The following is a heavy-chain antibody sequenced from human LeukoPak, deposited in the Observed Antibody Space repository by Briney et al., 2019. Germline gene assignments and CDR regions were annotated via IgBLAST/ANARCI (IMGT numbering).Heavy chain of an antibody. CDR2: INHSGSA. J-gene: IGHJ5*02. CDR3: ARLTYSNNWYFRRGLDNWFDP. CDR1: GGSFSRYY. D-gene: IGHD6-13*01. V-gene: IGHV4-34*01. Sequence: PSETLSPTCAVYGGSFSRYYWTWIRQPPGKGLEWIGEINHSGSANYNPSLKSRVTISVDASKSQFSLRLSSVTAADTAVYYCARLTYSNNWYFRRGLDNWFDPWGQGTLVTVSS.